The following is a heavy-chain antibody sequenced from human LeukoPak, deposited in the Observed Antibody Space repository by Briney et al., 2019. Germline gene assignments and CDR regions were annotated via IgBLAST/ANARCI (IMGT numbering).Heavy chain of an antibody. CDR3: ARVLQNYYHLDV. D-gene: IGHD3-3*01. Sequence: SETQSLTCTVSGVSINSHYWSWIRQPPGKGLEWIGFIYDSGSANYKSSLESRVTMTLDTSKNQFSLKLNSVTAADTAVYYCARVLQNYYHLDVWGKGTTVTVSS. CDR1: GVSINSHY. J-gene: IGHJ6*03. V-gene: IGHV4-59*11. CDR2: IYDSGSA.